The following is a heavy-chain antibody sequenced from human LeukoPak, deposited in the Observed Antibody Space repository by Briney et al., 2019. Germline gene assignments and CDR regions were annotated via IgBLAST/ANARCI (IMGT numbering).Heavy chain of an antibody. D-gene: IGHD3-9*01. J-gene: IGHJ4*02. Sequence: PGGSLRLSCAASGFTFSDYYMSWIRQAPGKGLEWVSYISSSGSTIYYADSVKGRFTISRDNAKNSLYLQMNSLRAEDTAVYYCARARTDFYDIKTLDYWGQGTLVTVSS. V-gene: IGHV3-11*04. CDR2: ISSSGSTI. CDR3: ARARTDFYDIKTLDY. CDR1: GFTFSDYY.